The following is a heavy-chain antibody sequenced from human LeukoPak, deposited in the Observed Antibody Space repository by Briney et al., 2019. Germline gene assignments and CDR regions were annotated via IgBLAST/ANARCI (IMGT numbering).Heavy chain of an antibody. CDR1: GFTFSSYA. CDR2: ISGGGGST. D-gene: IGHD6-19*01. J-gene: IGHJ4*02. V-gene: IGHV3-23*01. CDR3: AKGPRASGWTYFDY. Sequence: GGSLRLSCAASGFTFSSYAMSWVRQSPGKGLEWVSAISGGGGSTYYADSVKGRFTISRDNSKNTLYLQMNSLRAEDTAVYYCAKGPRASGWTYFDYWGQGTLVTVSS.